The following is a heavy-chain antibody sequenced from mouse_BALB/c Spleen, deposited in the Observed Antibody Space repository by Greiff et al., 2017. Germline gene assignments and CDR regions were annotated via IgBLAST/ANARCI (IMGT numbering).Heavy chain of an antibody. CDR3: AREQYGYDGREFAY. Sequence: EVQVVESGGDLVKPGGSLKLSCAASGFTFSSYGMSWVRQTPDKRLEWVATISSGGSYTYYPDSVKGRFTISRDNAKNTLYLQMSSLKSEDTAMYYCAREQYGYDGREFAYWGQGTLVTVSA. D-gene: IGHD2-2*01. CDR2: ISSGGSYT. CDR1: GFTFSSYG. J-gene: IGHJ3*01. V-gene: IGHV5-6*01.